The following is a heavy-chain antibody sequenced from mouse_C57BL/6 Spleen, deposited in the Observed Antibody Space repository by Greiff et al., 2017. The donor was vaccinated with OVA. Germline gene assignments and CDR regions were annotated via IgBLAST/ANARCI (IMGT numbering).Heavy chain of an antibody. CDR1: GFNIKDDY. D-gene: IGHD1-1*01. CDR3: TTGGTTVGY. V-gene: IGHV14-4*01. J-gene: IGHJ2*01. Sequence: EVMLVESGAELVRPGASVKLSCTASGFNIKDDYMHWVKQRPEQGLEWIGWIDPENGDTEYASKFQGKATITADTSSNTAYLQLSSLTSEDTAVYYCTTGGTTVGYWGQGTTLTVSS. CDR2: IDPENGDT.